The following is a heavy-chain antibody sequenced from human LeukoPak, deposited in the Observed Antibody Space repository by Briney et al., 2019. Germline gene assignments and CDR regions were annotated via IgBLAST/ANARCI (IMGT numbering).Heavy chain of an antibody. CDR2: IYYSGNT. CDR3: ARGALLWFGDRMEYYFDY. V-gene: IGHV4-59*01. CDR1: GGSISSYY. J-gene: IGHJ4*02. D-gene: IGHD3-10*01. Sequence: SETLSLTCTVSGGSISSYYWSWIRQPPGKGLEWIGYIYYSGNTNYNPSLKSRVTISVDTSKNQFSLKLSSMTAADTAVYYCARGALLWFGDRMEYYFDYWGQGTLLTVSS.